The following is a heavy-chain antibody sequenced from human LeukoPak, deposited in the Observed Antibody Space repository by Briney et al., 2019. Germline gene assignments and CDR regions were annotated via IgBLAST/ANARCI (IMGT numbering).Heavy chain of an antibody. J-gene: IGHJ4*02. Sequence: PSETLSLTCTVSGGSISTTDYYWGWIRQPPGKGLEWIGRIYTSGSTNYNPSLKSRVTMSVDTSKNQFSLKLSSVTAADTAVYYCVREFDYWGQGTLVTVSS. CDR3: VREFDY. CDR2: IYTSGST. V-gene: IGHV4-39*07. CDR1: GGSISTTDYY.